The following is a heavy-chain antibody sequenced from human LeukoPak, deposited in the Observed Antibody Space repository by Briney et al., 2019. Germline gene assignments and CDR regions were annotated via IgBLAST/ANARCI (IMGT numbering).Heavy chain of an antibody. CDR2: ISTSTGTI. J-gene: IGHJ4*02. CDR1: GFTFSNYE. CDR3: ARGGFSYGRRIYFDY. D-gene: IGHD5-18*01. Sequence: GGSLRLSCAASGFTFSNYEMNWVRQAAGTGLEWVSYISTSTGTIYYADSVKGRFTISRDNAKNSLFLQMNSLRAEDTAVYYCARGGFSYGRRIYFDYWGQGTLVTVSS. V-gene: IGHV3-48*03.